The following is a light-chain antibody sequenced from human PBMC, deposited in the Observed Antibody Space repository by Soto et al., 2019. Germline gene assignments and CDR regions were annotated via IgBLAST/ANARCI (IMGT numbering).Light chain of an antibody. CDR2: QNN. V-gene: IGLV1-51*02. CDR3: GTWDSSLSAWV. J-gene: IGLJ3*02. CDR1: SSNLGNNP. Sequence: QAVVTQPPSVSAAPGQRVTISCSGSSSNLGNNPVSWYQHFPGRAPKLLIYQNNRRPSGIPDRFSGSWSGTSATLGITGLQTGDEADYYCGTWDSSLSAWVFGGGTKLTVL.